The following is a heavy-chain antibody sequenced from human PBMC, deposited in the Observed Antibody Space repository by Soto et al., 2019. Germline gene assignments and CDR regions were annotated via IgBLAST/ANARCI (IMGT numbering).Heavy chain of an antibody. V-gene: IGHV3-23*01. D-gene: IGHD2-2*01. Sequence: GGSLRLSCAASGFTFSSYAMSWVRQAPGKGLEWVSAISGSGGSTYYADSVKGRFTISRDNSKNTLYLQMNSLRAEDTAVYYCAKEHRDRYCSSTSCEIGVDYWGQGTLVTVSS. CDR3: AKEHRDRYCSSTSCEIGVDY. CDR1: GFTFSSYA. J-gene: IGHJ4*02. CDR2: ISGSGGST.